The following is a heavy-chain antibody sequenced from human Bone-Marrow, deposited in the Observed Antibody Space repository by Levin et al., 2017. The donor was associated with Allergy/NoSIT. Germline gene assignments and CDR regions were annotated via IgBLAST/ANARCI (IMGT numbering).Heavy chain of an antibody. D-gene: IGHD5-12*01. CDR1: GDSITKNNW. CDR3: ARGEYNAYDLNVCLDY. J-gene: IGHJ4*02. CDR2: IYHSGTT. V-gene: IGHV4-4*02. Sequence: PSETLSLTCAVSGDSITKNNWWSWVRQPPGKGLEWIGEIYHSGTTNINPSFQSRVTISVDKSRNHFSLQLSSVTAADTAVYYCARGEYNAYDLNVCLDYWGQGALVTVSS.